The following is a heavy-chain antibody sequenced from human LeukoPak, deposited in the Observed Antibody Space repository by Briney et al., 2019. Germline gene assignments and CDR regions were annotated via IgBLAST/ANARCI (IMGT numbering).Heavy chain of an antibody. CDR3: ARATVVTNGFDY. Sequence: GGSLSLPCASSGFTYRSDWMQCGSRAWGKGLVEVSRINSDGSSTSYADSVKGRFTISRDNAKNTLYLQMNSLRAEDTAVYYCARATVVTNGFDYWGQGTLVTVSS. D-gene: IGHD4-23*01. J-gene: IGHJ4*02. CDR2: INSDGSST. CDR1: GFTYRSDW. V-gene: IGHV3-74*01.